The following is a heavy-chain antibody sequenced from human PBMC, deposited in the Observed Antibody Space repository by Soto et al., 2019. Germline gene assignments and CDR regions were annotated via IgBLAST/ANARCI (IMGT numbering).Heavy chain of an antibody. V-gene: IGHV3-30-3*01. CDR3: AREAAGNYFDY. D-gene: IGHD6-19*01. CDR2: ISYDGSNK. CDR1: GFTFSSYA. Sequence: GGSLRLSCAASGFTFSSYARHWVRQAPGKGLEWVAVISYDGSNKYYADSVKGRFTISRDNSKNTLYLQMNSLRAEDTAVYYCAREAAGNYFDYWGQGTLVTSP. J-gene: IGHJ4*02.